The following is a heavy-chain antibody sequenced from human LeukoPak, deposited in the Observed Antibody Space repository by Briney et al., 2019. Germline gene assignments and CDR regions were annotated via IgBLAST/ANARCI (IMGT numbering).Heavy chain of an antibody. Sequence: AGGSLRLSCAASGFTFSSYGMHWVRQAPGKGLEWVSSISSSSSYIYYADSVKGRFTISRDNAKNSLYLQTNSLRAEDTAVYYCARDRTVGPFDIWGQGTMVTVSS. CDR1: GFTFSSYG. J-gene: IGHJ3*02. V-gene: IGHV3-21*01. CDR2: ISSSSSYI. D-gene: IGHD4-23*01. CDR3: ARDRTVGPFDI.